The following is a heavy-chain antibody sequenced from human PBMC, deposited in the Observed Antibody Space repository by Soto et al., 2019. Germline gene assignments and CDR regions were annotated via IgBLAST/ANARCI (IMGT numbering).Heavy chain of an antibody. CDR2: INHSGST. D-gene: IGHD2-21*01. Sequence: TSETLSLTCAVYGGSFSGYYWSWIRQPPGKGLEWIGEINHSGSTNYNPSLKSRVTISVDTSKNQFSLKLSSVTAADTAVYYCARGRQDGYRDYWGQGTLVTVSS. CDR1: GGSFSGYY. CDR3: ARGRQDGYRDY. V-gene: IGHV4-34*01. J-gene: IGHJ4*02.